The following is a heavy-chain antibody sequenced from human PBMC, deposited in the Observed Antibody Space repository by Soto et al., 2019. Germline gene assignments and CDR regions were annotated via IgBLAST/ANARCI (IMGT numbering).Heavy chain of an antibody. Sequence: QVQLQESGPGLVKPSETLSLTCSVSGGSVSGNYWSWIRQPPGKGLEWIAYVYSTGTINYNPSLQSRVSMSVDTSKNQFSLRLNSVTAADTAVYYCARHGRGGSGWYDFWGQGTLVTVSS. CDR2: VYSTGTI. CDR1: GGSVSGNY. J-gene: IGHJ4*02. CDR3: ARHGRGGSGWYDF. V-gene: IGHV4-59*08. D-gene: IGHD6-19*01.